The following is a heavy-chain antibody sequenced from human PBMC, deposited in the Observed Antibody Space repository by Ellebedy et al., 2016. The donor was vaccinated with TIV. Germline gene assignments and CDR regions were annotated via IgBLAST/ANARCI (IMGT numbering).Heavy chain of an antibody. J-gene: IGHJ4*02. CDR3: ARDLQLWSIGCEH. CDR2: ISPYNGAT. CDR1: GYTFTNYG. V-gene: IGHV1-18*04. Sequence: AASVKVSCKASGYTFTNYGISWVRQDPGQGLEWLGWISPYNGATQLAQKFQGRLTMATDTSTRTAYLELRSLRSADTAVYDCARDLQLWSIGCEHWGQGTLVTVSS. D-gene: IGHD3-10*01.